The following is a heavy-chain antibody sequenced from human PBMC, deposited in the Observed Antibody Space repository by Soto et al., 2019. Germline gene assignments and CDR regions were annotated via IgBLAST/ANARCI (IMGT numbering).Heavy chain of an antibody. CDR3: ARLYSSPPDFAY. CDR1: GGSISSSSYY. V-gene: IGHV4-39*01. Sequence: SETLSLACTVSGGSISSSSYYWGWIRQPPGKGLEWIGSIYYSGSTYYNPSLKSRVTISVDTSKNQFSLKLSSVTAADTAVYYCARLYSSPPDFAYWGQGTLVTVSS. J-gene: IGHJ4*02. D-gene: IGHD6-13*01. CDR2: IYYSGST.